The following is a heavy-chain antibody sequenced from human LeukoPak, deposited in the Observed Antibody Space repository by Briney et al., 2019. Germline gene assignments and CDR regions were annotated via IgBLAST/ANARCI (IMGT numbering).Heavy chain of an antibody. CDR2: MSGSGGST. J-gene: IGHJ6*03. Sequence: GGSLRLSCAASGFTFSSYGMSWVRQAPGKGLEWISAMSGSGGSTYYADSVKGRFSISRGNSKNTLYLQVNSVRVEDTAVYYCAKAGRGGAITMVRGVKGDYYYMDVWGKGTTVTISS. D-gene: IGHD3-10*01. V-gene: IGHV3-23*01. CDR3: AKAGRGGAITMVRGVKGDYYYMDV. CDR1: GFTFSSYG.